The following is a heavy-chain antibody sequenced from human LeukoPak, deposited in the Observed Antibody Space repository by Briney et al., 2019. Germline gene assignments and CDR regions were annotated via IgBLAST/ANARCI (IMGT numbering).Heavy chain of an antibody. CDR3: AKDQSRYSSSWYLYFDS. D-gene: IGHD6-13*01. Sequence: PGGSLRLSCGASGCTFSNCAMTWGRQAPGKGLEWVSASSGSGESTSYADSVKGRFTISRDSSRNTLFLQMNSLRAEDTAVYYCAKDQSRYSSSWYLYFDSWGQGTLVTVSS. CDR2: SSGSGEST. V-gene: IGHV3-23*01. CDR1: GCTFSNCA. J-gene: IGHJ4*02.